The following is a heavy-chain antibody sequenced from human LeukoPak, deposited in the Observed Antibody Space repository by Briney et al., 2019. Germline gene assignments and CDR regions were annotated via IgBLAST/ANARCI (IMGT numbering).Heavy chain of an antibody. CDR1: GLTFRNTA. J-gene: IGHJ4*02. Sequence: PGGSLRLSCAASGLTFRNTAMSWVRQAPGKGLEWVSSISGSGGSTYYADFVRGRFSISRDNSKNTLSLQMSSLTAEDTAIYYCAIGGGISTPGHWGQGTLVTVSS. CDR2: ISGSGGST. D-gene: IGHD6-13*01. V-gene: IGHV3-23*01. CDR3: AIGGGISTPGH.